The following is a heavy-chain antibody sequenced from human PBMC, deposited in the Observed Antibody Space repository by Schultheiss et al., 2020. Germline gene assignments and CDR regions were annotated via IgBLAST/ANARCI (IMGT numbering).Heavy chain of an antibody. CDR3: LREWELLLALGD. CDR2: IWYDGSNK. V-gene: IGHV3-30*02. CDR1: GFTFSSYG. J-gene: IGHJ4*02. D-gene: IGHD1-26*01. Sequence: GGSLRLSCAASGFTFSSYGMHWVRQAPGKGLEWVAVIWYDGSNKYYADSVKGRFTISRDNSKNTLYLQMNSLRAEDTAVYYCLREWELLLALGDWGQGTLVTVSS.